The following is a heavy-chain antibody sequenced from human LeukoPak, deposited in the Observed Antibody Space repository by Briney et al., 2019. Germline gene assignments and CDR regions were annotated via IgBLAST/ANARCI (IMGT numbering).Heavy chain of an antibody. CDR3: ARGYYGDYRSPFDY. V-gene: IGHV1-3*03. J-gene: IGHJ4*02. D-gene: IGHD4-17*01. CDR1: GYTFTTYA. CDR2: INAGNGNT. Sequence: GASVTVSCKASGYTFTTYAMHWVRQAPGQRLEWMGWINAGNGNTKYSREFQGRVTITTDTSATTAYMELSSLRSEDTAVYYCARGYYGDYRSPFDYWGQGTLVTVSS.